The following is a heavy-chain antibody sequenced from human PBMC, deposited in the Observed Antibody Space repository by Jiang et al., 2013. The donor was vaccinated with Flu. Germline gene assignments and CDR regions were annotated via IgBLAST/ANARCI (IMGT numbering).Heavy chain of an antibody. J-gene: IGHJ2*01. CDR2: VYYSGNT. V-gene: IGHV4-59*01. D-gene: IGHD4-17*01. Sequence: GSGLVKPSETLSLTCTVSGGSMSTYYWSWIRQPPGKGLEYIGYVYYSGNTEYNPSLKSRVAISVDTSKNQFSLKLSSVTAADTAVYYCARFSKVTIRGSAAYWYLDLWGRGTLVTVSS. CDR3: ARFSKVTIRGSAAYWYLDL. CDR1: GGSMSTYY.